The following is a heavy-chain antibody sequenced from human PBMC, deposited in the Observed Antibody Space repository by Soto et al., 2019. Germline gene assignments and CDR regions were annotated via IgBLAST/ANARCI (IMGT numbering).Heavy chain of an antibody. CDR2: INTGNGNT. V-gene: IGHV1-3*04. CDR1: GYNFSTYA. Sequence: ASVKVSCKASGYNFSTYALLWVRQAPGQRLEWMGWINTGNGNTKYSQKFQGRVTMTRDTSASTAYRELSSLRSEDTAVYYCARCERWDSFYNGMDVWGQGSTVTV. J-gene: IGHJ6*02. CDR3: ARCERWDSFYNGMDV. D-gene: IGHD1-26*01.